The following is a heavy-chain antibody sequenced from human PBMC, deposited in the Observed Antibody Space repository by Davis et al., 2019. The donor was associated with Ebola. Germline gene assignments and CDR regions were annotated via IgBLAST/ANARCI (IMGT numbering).Heavy chain of an antibody. CDR1: AGSISSGGYY. CDR2: IYYTGST. V-gene: IGHV4-31*03. D-gene: IGHD6-13*01. CDR3: ASGQQLVLWGGMDV. Sequence: SQTLSPTCPLSAGSISSGGYYWSWILQHPGKGLEWIGYIYYTGSTYYKSSLKSRVTISVATSKNRFSLRLSSVTAADTAVYYCASGQQLVLWGGMDVWGQGTTVTVSS. J-gene: IGHJ6*02.